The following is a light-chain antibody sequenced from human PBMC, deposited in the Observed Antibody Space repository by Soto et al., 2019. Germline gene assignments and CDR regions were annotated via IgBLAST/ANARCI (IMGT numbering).Light chain of an antibody. J-gene: IGKJ5*01. Sequence: EIVLTQSPDTLSLSPGERATLSCRASQSVSNYLAWYQQKPGQAPRLLIYDASNRATGIPARFSGSGSGTDFTLTISSLEPEDFAIYDCQQRSNWPPITFGQGTRLEIK. CDR1: QSVSNY. CDR2: DAS. V-gene: IGKV3-11*01. CDR3: QQRSNWPPIT.